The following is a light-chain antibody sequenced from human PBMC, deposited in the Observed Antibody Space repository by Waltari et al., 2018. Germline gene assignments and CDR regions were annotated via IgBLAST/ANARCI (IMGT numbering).Light chain of an antibody. CDR2: KAS. J-gene: IGKJ1*01. V-gene: IGKV1-NL1*01. CDR1: QGIGNS. Sequence: DIQMTQSPSSLSASVGDTVTNTCQASQGIGNSLNWYQQKPGKAPKLLIFKASTLQSGIPSRFSGSGSGTDFTLTISSLQPEDFATYYCQQGYSYPWTFGQGTKVEVK. CDR3: QQGYSYPWT.